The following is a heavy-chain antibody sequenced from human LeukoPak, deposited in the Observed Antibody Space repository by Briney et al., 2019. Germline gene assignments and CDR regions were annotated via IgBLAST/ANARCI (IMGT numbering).Heavy chain of an antibody. CDR1: GFTFSTYA. J-gene: IGHJ6*02. D-gene: IGHD3-16*01. Sequence: GGSLRLSCAASGFTFSTYAMNWVRQAPGKGLEWVSLISDSGDNTYYADSVKGRFTISRDNSKNTVSLQMSSLRADDTAVYFCARGGGLDVWGQGATVTVSS. V-gene: IGHV3-23*01. CDR3: ARGGGLDV. CDR2: ISDSGDNT.